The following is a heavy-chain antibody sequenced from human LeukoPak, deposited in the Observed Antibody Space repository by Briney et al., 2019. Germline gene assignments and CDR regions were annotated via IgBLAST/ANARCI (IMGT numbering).Heavy chain of an antibody. CDR1: GFTFDDYG. V-gene: IGHV3-20*04. J-gene: IGHJ4*02. Sequence: PGGSLRLSCAASGFTFDDYGMSWVRQAPGKGLEWVSGINWNGGSTGYADSVKGRFTISRDNAKNSLYLQMNSLRAEDTALYYCARLQPGYSGYDLPADYWGQGTLVTVSS. D-gene: IGHD5-12*01. CDR3: ARLQPGYSGYDLPADY. CDR2: INWNGGST.